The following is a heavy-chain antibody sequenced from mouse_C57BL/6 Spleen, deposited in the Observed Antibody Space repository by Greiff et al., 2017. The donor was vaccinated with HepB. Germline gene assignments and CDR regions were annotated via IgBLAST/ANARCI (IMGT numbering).Heavy chain of an antibody. CDR1: GYTFTSYW. CDR3: ARWILLLDYFDY. Sequence: QVQLQQPGAELVKPGASVKMSCKASGYTFTSYWITWVKQRPGQGLEWIGDIYPGSGSTNYNEKFKSKATLTVDTSSSTAYMQLSSLTSEDAAVYYCARWILLLDYFDYWGQGTTLTVSS. V-gene: IGHV1-55*01. CDR2: IYPGSGST. J-gene: IGHJ2*01. D-gene: IGHD2-10*01.